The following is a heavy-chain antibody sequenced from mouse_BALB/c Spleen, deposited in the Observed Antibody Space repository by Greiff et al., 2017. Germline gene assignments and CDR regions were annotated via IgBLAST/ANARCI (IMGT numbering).Heavy chain of an antibody. D-gene: IGHD1-1*01. CDR1: GYSITSGYY. V-gene: IGHV3-6*02. CDR2: ISYDGSN. J-gene: IGHJ4*01. CDR3: ARDYGGNAMDY. Sequence: EVKLVESGPGLVKPSQSLSLTCSVTGYSITSGYYWNWIRQFPGNKLEWMGYISYDGSNNYNPSLKNRISITRDTSKNQFFLKLNSVTTEDTATYYCARDYGGNAMDYWGQGTSVTVSS.